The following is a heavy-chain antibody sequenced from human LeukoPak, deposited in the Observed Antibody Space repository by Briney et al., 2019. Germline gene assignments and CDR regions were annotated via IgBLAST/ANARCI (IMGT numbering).Heavy chain of an antibody. Sequence: PSETLSLTCTVSGGSISTYYWSWIRQPAGKGLEWIGRIYTSGSTNYNPSLKGRVTMSVDTPKNQFSLKLSSVTAADTAIYYCARDGGSSWYFDYWGQGTLVTVSS. CDR2: IYTSGST. D-gene: IGHD6-13*01. CDR1: GGSISTYY. J-gene: IGHJ4*02. CDR3: ARDGGSSWYFDY. V-gene: IGHV4-4*07.